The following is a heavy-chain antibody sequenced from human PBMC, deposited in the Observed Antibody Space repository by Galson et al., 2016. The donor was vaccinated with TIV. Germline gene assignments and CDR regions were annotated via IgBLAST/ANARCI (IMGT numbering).Heavy chain of an antibody. CDR1: GFTVSRNY. V-gene: IGHV3-53*01. CDR2: IYTGGNT. D-gene: IGHD1-7*01. Sequence: SLRLSCAASGFTVSRNYMSWVRQAPGKGLEWVSIIYTGGNTYYADSVEGRFTMSSDTSMNTVYLRMDSRRAEDTAIYYCARDNNWNYANDAFDLWGQGTMVTVSS. CDR3: ARDNNWNYANDAFDL. J-gene: IGHJ3*01.